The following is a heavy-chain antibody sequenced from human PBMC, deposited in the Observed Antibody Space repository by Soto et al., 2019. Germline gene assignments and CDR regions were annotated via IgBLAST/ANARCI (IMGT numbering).Heavy chain of an antibody. CDR2: IGSAGDT. CDR1: GFTFSSYD. J-gene: IGHJ4*02. Sequence: PGGSLRLSCAASGFTFSSYDMHWVRQPIRKGLEWVSGIGSAGDTYYPGSVKGRFTISRENAKNSLYLQMNSLRAEDTAVYYCVREKDRSGWYSFDSWGQGTLVTVSS. V-gene: IGHV3-13*01. D-gene: IGHD6-19*01. CDR3: VREKDRSGWYSFDS.